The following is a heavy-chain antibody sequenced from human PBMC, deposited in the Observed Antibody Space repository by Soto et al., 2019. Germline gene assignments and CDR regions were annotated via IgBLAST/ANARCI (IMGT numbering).Heavy chain of an antibody. J-gene: IGHJ4*02. V-gene: IGHV3-66*01. CDR2: IYSGGTT. D-gene: IGHD4-17*01. CDR3: ARDWVEYGYSDY. Sequence: EVQMVESGGGLVQPGGSLRLSCAVSGFTVSYHYMSWVRQAPGKGLEWISVIYSGGTTYYGGSVKGRFTISRDNSKNTLYLQMNSLRAEDTAVYHCARDWVEYGYSDYWGQGTLVTVSS. CDR1: GFTVSYHY.